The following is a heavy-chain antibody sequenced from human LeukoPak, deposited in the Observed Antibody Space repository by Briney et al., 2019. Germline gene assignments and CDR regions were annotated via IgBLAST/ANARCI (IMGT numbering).Heavy chain of an antibody. Sequence: GGSLRLSCAASGFTFSSYAMHWARQAPGKGLEYVSAISHNGVGTYYANSVKDRFTISRDNSKNTLYLQLGSLRAEDLAVYYCAREIYGDSDTYYFDYWGQGTLVTVSS. J-gene: IGHJ4*02. CDR3: AREIYGDSDTYYFDY. CDR1: GFTFSSYA. CDR2: ISHNGVGT. D-gene: IGHD4-17*01. V-gene: IGHV3-64*01.